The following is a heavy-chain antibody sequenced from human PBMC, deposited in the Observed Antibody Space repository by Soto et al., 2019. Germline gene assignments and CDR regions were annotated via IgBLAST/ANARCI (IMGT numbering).Heavy chain of an antibody. CDR1: GFIFSTYW. CDR2: INSDGSTT. CDR3: VRDSGTSYGNVYFDY. Sequence: EVQLVESGGGLVQPGGSLRLSCAASGFIFSTYWMYWVRQAPGKGLVWVSRINSDGSTTTYADSVKGRFTISRDNAKNTLYLQMNSLSAEDTAVYYCVRDSGTSYGNVYFDYWGQGTLVTVSS. D-gene: IGHD1-26*01. V-gene: IGHV3-74*01. J-gene: IGHJ4*02.